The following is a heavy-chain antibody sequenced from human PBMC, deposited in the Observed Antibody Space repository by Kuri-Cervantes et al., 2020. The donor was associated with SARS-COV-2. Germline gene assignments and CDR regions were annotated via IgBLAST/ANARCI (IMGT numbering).Heavy chain of an antibody. CDR2: ISYDGSNK. CDR1: GFTFSSYA. J-gene: IGHJ4*02. CDR3: ATTSGSYYNGAFDY. Sequence: LKISCAASGFTFSSYAMHWVRQAPGKGLEWVAVISYDGSNKYYADFVKGRFTISRDNSKNTLFLQMNSLRAEDTAVYYCATTSGSYYNGAFDYWGQGSLVTVSS. D-gene: IGHD1-26*01. V-gene: IGHV3-30-3*01.